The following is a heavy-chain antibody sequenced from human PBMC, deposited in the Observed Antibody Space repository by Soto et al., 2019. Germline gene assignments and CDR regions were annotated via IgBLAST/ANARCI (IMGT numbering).Heavy chain of an antibody. CDR1: DFTFSSYA. J-gene: IGHJ6*03. V-gene: IGHV3-64*01. CDR2: ISRNGGSP. CDR3: AREPRNDDYGDYEVLSFNYYMDV. Sequence: EVQLVESGGGMVQPGGSLRLSCAASDFTFSSYAMHWVRKATAKGLEYVSAISRNGGSPYYATSVKGGFTISRDNPKNRLYLHTDSLRAEAMAVYYCAREPRNDDYGDYEVLSFNYYMDVWGKGTTVTVSS. D-gene: IGHD4-17*01.